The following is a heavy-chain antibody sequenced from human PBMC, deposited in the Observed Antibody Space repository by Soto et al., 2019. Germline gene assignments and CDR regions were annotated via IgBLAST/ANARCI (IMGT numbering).Heavy chain of an antibody. V-gene: IGHV1-24*01. Sequence: EASVKVSCKVSGYTLTELSMHWVRQAPGKGLEWMGGFDPEDGETIYAQKFQGRVTMTEDTSTDTAYMELSSLRSEDTAVYYCATDGYSYGPKYYFDYWGQGTLVTVSS. CDR3: ATDGYSYGPKYYFDY. J-gene: IGHJ4*02. CDR1: GYTLTELS. CDR2: FDPEDGET. D-gene: IGHD5-18*01.